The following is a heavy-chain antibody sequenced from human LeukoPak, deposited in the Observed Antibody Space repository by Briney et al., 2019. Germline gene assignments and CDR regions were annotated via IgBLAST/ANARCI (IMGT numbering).Heavy chain of an antibody. V-gene: IGHV4-39*01. CDR1: GGSISSSSYY. D-gene: IGHD3-10*01. J-gene: IGHJ4*02. CDR2: IYYSGST. Sequence: SETLSLTCTVSGGSISSSSYYWGWIRQPPGKGLEWIGSIYYSGSTYYNPSLKSRVTISVDTSKNQFSLQLSSVTAADTAVYYCARLKSVLLWFGELLSYYFDYWGQGTLVTVSS. CDR3: ARLKSVLLWFGELLSYYFDY.